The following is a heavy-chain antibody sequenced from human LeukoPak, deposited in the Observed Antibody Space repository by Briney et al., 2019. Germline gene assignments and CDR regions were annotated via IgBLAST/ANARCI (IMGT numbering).Heavy chain of an antibody. J-gene: IGHJ4*02. CDR2: IYYSGST. CDR1: GGSISSSSYY. V-gene: IGHV4-39*07. D-gene: IGHD4-17*01. Sequence: ASETLSLTCTVSGGSISSSSYYWGWIRQPPGKGLEWIGSIYYSGSTYYNPSLKSRVTISVDTSKNQFSLKLSSVTAADTAVYYCATRLRSYFDYWGQGTLVTVSS. CDR3: ATRLRSYFDY.